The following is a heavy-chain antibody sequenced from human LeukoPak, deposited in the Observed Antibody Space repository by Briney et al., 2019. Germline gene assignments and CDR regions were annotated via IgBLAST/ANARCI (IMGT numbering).Heavy chain of an antibody. D-gene: IGHD6-13*01. V-gene: IGHV1-18*01. CDR2: ISAYNGNT. CDR3: ARKGPSPYSSSWYVDY. J-gene: IGHJ4*02. CDR1: GYTFTSYG. Sequence: ASVKVSWKASGYTFTSYGISWVRQAPGQGLEWMGWISAYNGNTNYAQKLQGRVTMTTDTSTSTAYMELRSLRSDDTAVYYCARKGPSPYSSSWYVDYWGQGTLVTVSS.